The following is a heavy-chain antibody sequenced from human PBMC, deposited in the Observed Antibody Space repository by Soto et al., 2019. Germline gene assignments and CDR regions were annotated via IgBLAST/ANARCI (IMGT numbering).Heavy chain of an antibody. Sequence: QVQLVQSGAEVKKPGASVKVSCKASGYTFTSYDINWVRQATGQGLEWMGWMNPNSGNTGYAQKFQGRVTMTTNTXIXPAYIELSTLRSEDTAAYHCARDRAVLVPAALNDYYYYGMDVWGQATTVTVSS. CDR3: ARDRAVLVPAALNDYYYYGMDV. J-gene: IGHJ6*02. D-gene: IGHD2-2*01. CDR1: GYTFTSYD. V-gene: IGHV1-8*01. CDR2: MNPNSGNT.